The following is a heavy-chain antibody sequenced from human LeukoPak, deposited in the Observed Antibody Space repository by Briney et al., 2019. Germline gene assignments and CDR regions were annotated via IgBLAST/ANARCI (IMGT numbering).Heavy chain of an antibody. Sequence: GGSLRLSCAASGFTFSSYAMSWVRQAPGKGLEWVSAISGSGGSTYYADPVKGRFTISRDNSKNTLYLQMNSLRAEDTAVYYCAKAARGYYDSSGPSYYFDYWGQGTLVTVSS. CDR2: ISGSGGST. CDR3: AKAARGYYDSSGPSYYFDY. J-gene: IGHJ4*02. V-gene: IGHV3-23*01. D-gene: IGHD3-22*01. CDR1: GFTFSSYA.